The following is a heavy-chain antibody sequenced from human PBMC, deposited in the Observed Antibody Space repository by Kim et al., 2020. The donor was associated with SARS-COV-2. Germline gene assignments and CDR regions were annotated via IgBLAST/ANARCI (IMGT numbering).Heavy chain of an antibody. CDR3: ARDRIGYCSSTSCSLPFDS. CDR2: TSYSGST. V-gene: IGHV4-59*01. D-gene: IGHD2-2*01. Sequence: SETLSLTCTVSGGSISSYSWSWIRQPPGKGLEWIAYTSYSGSTNYNPSLKSRVTISVDTSKNQFSLKLNSVTAADTAVYYCARDRIGYCSSTSCSLPFDSWGQGTLVTVSS. J-gene: IGHJ4*02. CDR1: GGSISSYS.